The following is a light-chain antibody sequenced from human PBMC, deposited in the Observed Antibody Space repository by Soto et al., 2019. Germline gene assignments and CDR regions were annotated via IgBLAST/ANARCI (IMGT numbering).Light chain of an antibody. Sequence: DIQMTQSPSSLSASVGDRVTITCRASQGINNFLAWYQQKPGKVPKLLIYAASTLLSGVPSRFSGSGSGTDFTLTISSLQPEDVATYYCQKSNSALWTFGQGTKVEIK. CDR2: AAS. CDR1: QGINNF. CDR3: QKSNSALWT. J-gene: IGKJ1*01. V-gene: IGKV1-27*01.